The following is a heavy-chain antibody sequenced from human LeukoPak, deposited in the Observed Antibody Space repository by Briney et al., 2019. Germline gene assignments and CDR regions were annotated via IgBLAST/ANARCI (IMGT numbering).Heavy chain of an antibody. CDR3: ARHLVSGYYYYYYMDV. CDR1: GGSISSSSYY. CDR2: ISYSGNT. D-gene: IGHD2-8*01. V-gene: IGHV4-39*01. J-gene: IGHJ6*03. Sequence: SESLSHACTVSGGSISSSSYYWGWIRQTPGKGLEWIGTISYSGNTYYNPSLNSRVTISVDTSKNQFSLKLSSVTAADTAVYYCARHLVSGYYYYYYMDVWGKGTTVTISS.